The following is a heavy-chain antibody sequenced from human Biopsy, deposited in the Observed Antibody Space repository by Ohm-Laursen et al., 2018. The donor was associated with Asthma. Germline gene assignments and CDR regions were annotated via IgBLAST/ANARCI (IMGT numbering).Heavy chain of an antibody. V-gene: IGHV3-11*01. CDR3: ARGDSSNWSHYYFDY. D-gene: IGHD3-22*01. CDR1: GFSFSDYY. Sequence: GSLRLSCAASGFSFSDYYMTWMRQAPGKGLEWVSSISGSGSTTYPAESVKGRFTISRDNAQKSLFLQMGSLRAEDTAVYYCARGDSSNWSHYYFDYWGQGTLVTVSS. J-gene: IGHJ4*02. CDR2: ISGSGSTT.